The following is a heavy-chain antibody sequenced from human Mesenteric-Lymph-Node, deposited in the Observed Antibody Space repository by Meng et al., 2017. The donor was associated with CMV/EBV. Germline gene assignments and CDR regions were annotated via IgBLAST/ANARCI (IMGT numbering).Heavy chain of an antibody. CDR2: ISWNSASI. CDR1: GFTFDDYA. CDR3: ARPESIAARPWHHREGSNYYGMDV. V-gene: IGHV3-9*01. D-gene: IGHD6-6*01. J-gene: IGHJ6*02. Sequence: SLKISCAASGFTFDDYAMHWVRQAPGKGLEWVSGISWNSASIGYADSVKGRFTISRDNAKNSLYLQMNSLRSEDTAVYYCARPESIAARPWHHREGSNYYGMDVWGQGTTVTVSS.